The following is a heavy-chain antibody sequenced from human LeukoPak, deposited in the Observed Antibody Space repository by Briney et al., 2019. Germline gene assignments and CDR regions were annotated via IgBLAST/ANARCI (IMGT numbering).Heavy chain of an antibody. CDR2: IWYDGSNK. Sequence: GGSLRLSCAASGSTFSSYGMHWVRQAPGKGLEWVAVIWYDGSNKYYADSVKGRFTISRDNSKNTLYLQMNSLRAEDTAVYYCAKDAHYDSSGYYFDYWGQGTLVTVSS. D-gene: IGHD3-22*01. CDR1: GSTFSSYG. V-gene: IGHV3-33*06. CDR3: AKDAHYDSSGYYFDY. J-gene: IGHJ4*02.